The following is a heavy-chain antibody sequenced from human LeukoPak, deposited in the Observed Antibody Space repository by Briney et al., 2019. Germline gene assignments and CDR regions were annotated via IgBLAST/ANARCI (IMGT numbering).Heavy chain of an antibody. D-gene: IGHD3-3*01. CDR1: GFTFSTYG. J-gene: IGHJ4*02. CDR3: AREHEFRSGFFDH. CDR2: ISPDGSNK. V-gene: IGHV3-30*03. Sequence: GGSLRLSCAASGFTFSTYGMHWVRQAPGKGLEWVALISPDGSNKDYADSVKGRFAISRDNTKNTLLLQMNILRAEDTAVYYCAREHEFRSGFFDHWGQGTLVTVSS.